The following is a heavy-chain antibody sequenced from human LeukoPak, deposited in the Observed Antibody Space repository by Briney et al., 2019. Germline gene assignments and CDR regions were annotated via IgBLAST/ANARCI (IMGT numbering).Heavy chain of an antibody. V-gene: IGHV1-69*05. J-gene: IGHJ4*02. D-gene: IGHD3-22*01. CDR2: IIPIFGTA. Sequence: ASVKVSCKASGYTFTSYDINWVRQATGQGLEWMGGIIPIFGTANYAQKFQGRVTITTDESTSTAYMELSSLRSEDTAVYYCARDLGYDNSKKDYWGQGTLVTVSS. CDR3: ARDLGYDNSKKDY. CDR1: GYTFTSYD.